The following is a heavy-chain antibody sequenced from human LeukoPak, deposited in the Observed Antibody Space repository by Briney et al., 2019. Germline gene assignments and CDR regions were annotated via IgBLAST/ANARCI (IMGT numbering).Heavy chain of an antibody. J-gene: IGHJ4*02. CDR3: AREDYDILTGTKYYFDY. Sequence: ASVKVSCKASGFTFTGYYIHWVRPAPGQGLEWMGWINPNSGGTNYAQNFQGRVTMTRDTSISTAYMELSRLRSDDTAVYYCAREDYDILTGTKYYFDYWGQGTLVTVSS. D-gene: IGHD3-9*01. CDR2: INPNSGGT. V-gene: IGHV1-2*02. CDR1: GFTFTGYY.